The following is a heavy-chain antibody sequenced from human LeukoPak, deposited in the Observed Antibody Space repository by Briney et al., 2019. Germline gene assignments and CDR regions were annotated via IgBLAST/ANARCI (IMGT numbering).Heavy chain of an antibody. V-gene: IGHV3-21*04. CDR1: GFIFSSYS. J-gene: IGHJ4*02. CDR3: AKGSDRYYYDY. CDR2: ISSSSSYI. Sequence: PGGSPRLSCAASGFIFSSYSMNWVRQAPGKGLEWVSFISSSSSYIYYADSVKGRFTISRDNSKNTLYLQMNSLRAEDTATYYCAKGSDRYYYDYWGQGTLVTVSS.